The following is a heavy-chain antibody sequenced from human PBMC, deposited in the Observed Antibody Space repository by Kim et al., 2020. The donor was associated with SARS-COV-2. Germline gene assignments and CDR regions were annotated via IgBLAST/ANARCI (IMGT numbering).Heavy chain of an antibody. D-gene: IGHD3-16*01. CDR2: IKQDGSEK. Sequence: GGSLRLSCAASGFTFRNYWMSWVRQAPGKGLEWVANIKQDGSEKYYVDSVRGRFSISRDNAENTLSLQMNSLRAEDTAIYYCERDVPTWGRIISPQAPGVLWGQGTLVTVSS. CDR1: GFTFRNYW. J-gene: IGHJ4*02. CDR3: ERDVPTWGRIISPQAPGVL. V-gene: IGHV3-7*01.